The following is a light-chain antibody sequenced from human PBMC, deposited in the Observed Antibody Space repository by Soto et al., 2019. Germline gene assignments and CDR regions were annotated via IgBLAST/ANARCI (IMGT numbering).Light chain of an antibody. CDR3: QQYNNWPRT. V-gene: IGKV3-15*01. CDR1: QSVSSN. CDR2: GAS. Sequence: EIVMTQSPATLSVSPGERATLSCRASQSVSSNLAWYQQRPGLAPRLLIYGASTRATGIPARFSGGGSGTEFTLTISSLQSEDFSFYYCQQYNNWPRTFGQGTKVEIK. J-gene: IGKJ1*01.